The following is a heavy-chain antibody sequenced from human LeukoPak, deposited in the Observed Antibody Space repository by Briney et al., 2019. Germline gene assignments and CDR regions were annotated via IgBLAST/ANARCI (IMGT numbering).Heavy chain of an antibody. V-gene: IGHV1-2*02. D-gene: IGHD6-13*01. Sequence: SVKVSCKASGYTFTGYYMHWVRQAPGQGLEWMGWINPNSGGTNYAQKFQGRVTMTRDTSISTAYMELSRLRSDGKAVYYCSPYSSSWYPLYYFAYWGQGTLVTISS. CDR1: GYTFTGYY. J-gene: IGHJ4*02. CDR3: SPYSSSWYPLYYFAY. CDR2: INPNSGGT.